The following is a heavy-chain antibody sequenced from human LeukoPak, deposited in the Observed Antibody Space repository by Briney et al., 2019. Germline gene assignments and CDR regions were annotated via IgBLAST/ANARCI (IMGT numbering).Heavy chain of an antibody. J-gene: IGHJ4*02. V-gene: IGHV3-23*01. CDR2: ITAGGDNT. CDR3: AKRSVPNFNYFDS. D-gene: IGHD1-1*01. Sequence: GGSLRLSCAASGFTFSDYAMGWVRQAPGKGLEWISAITAGGDNTYYADSVKGRFTISRDNSENTLHPQMNGLRAEDTAVYYCAKRSVPNFNYFDSWGQGTLVTVSS. CDR1: GFTFSDYA.